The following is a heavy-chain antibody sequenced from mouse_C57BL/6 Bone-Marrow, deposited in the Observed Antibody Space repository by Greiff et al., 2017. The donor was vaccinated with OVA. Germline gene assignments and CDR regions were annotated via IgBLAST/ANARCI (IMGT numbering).Heavy chain of an antibody. CDR1: GYTFTDYN. Sequence: EVQLQQSGPELVKPGASVKIPCKASGYTFTDYNMDWVKQSHGKSLEWIGDINPNNGGTIYNQKFKGKATLTVDKSSSTAYIALRSLTSEDTAVYYCAREGYYGNLYYFDYWGQGTTLTVSS. J-gene: IGHJ2*01. V-gene: IGHV1-18*01. CDR2: INPNNGGT. D-gene: IGHD2-1*01. CDR3: AREGYYGNLYYFDY.